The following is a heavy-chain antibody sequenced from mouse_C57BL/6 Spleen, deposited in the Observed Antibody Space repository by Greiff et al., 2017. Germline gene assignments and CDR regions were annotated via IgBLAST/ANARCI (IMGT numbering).Heavy chain of an antibody. CDR3: ARGGGYYGSSPYWYFDV. CDR2: INPSSGYT. Sequence: VQLQQSGAELARPGASVKMSCKASGYTFTSYTMHWVKQRPGQGLEWIGYINPSSGYTKYNQKFKDKATLTADNSSSTAYMQLSSLTSEDSAVYYCARGGGYYGSSPYWYFDVWGTGTTVTVSS. D-gene: IGHD1-1*01. V-gene: IGHV1-4*01. CDR1: GYTFTSYT. J-gene: IGHJ1*03.